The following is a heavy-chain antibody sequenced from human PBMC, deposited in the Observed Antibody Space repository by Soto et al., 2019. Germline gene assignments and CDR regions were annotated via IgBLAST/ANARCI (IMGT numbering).Heavy chain of an antibody. V-gene: IGHV4-59*01. Sequence: PSETLSLTCTVSGGSISSYYWSWIRQPPGKGLEWIGYIYYSGSTNYNPSLKSRVTISVDTSKNQFSLKLSSVTAADTAVYYCARGAYSSSRSAFDYWGQGTLVTVSS. J-gene: IGHJ4*02. D-gene: IGHD6-6*01. CDR1: GGSISSYY. CDR3: ARGAYSSSRSAFDY. CDR2: IYYSGST.